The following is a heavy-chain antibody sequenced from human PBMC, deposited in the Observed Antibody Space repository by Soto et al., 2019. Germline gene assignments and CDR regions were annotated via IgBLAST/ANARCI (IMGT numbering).Heavy chain of an antibody. CDR3: ATPYYFNH. Sequence: VGSLRLCCAASGFMFSAYTMNWVRQAPGKGLEWLSSISDDSSYIDYADSLRGRCTVSRDNARNSLYLQIDSLGVEDTAVYYCATPYYFNHWGPGTLVTVSS. V-gene: IGHV3-21*06. CDR1: GFMFSAYT. CDR2: ISDDSSYI. J-gene: IGHJ1*01. D-gene: IGHD3-16*01.